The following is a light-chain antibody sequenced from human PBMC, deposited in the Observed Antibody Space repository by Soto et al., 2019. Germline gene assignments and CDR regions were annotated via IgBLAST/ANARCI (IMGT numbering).Light chain of an antibody. CDR2: GSS. Sequence: EIAVSQYTATMSVSPGERVTLSCRASQSVSNNVVWYQQKPGQAPRLLMYGSSIRATGIPDRFSGTGSGTDFTLTICRLQPEDFARYYCQQYASAPLTFGGGTKA. J-gene: IGKJ4*01. CDR1: QSVSNN. CDR3: QQYASAPLT. V-gene: IGKV3-20*01.